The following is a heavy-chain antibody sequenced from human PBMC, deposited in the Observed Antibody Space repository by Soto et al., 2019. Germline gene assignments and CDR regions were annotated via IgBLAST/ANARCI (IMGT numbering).Heavy chain of an antibody. V-gene: IGHV1-18*01. CDR1: GYTFTSYG. D-gene: IGHD3-10*01. CDR3: ARGRYGEY. CDR2: ISAHNGNT. Sequence: QVHLVQSGAEVKKPGASVKVSCKASGYTFTSYGITWVRQAPGEGLEWMGWISAHNGNTDYAQKLQGRVIVTRDTSTSTAYMELRSLRSDDTAVYYCARGRYGEYWGQGALVTVSS. J-gene: IGHJ4*02.